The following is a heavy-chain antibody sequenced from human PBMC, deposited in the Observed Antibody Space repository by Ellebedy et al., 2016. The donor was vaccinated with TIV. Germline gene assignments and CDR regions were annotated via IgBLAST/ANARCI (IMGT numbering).Heavy chain of an antibody. V-gene: IGHV3-23*01. D-gene: IGHD2-2*01. J-gene: IGHJ4*02. CDR3: AKDDSVVAPTISDY. CDR2: ISGSGGST. CDR1: GFTFSSYW. Sequence: GESLKISCAASGFTFSSYWMSWVRQAPGKGLEWVSAISGSGGSTYYADSVKGRFTISRDNSKNTLYLQMNSLRAEDTAVYYCAKDDSVVAPTISDYWGQGTLVTVSS.